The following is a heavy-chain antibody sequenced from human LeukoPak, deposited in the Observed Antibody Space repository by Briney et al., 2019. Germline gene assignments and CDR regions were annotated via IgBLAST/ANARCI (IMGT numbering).Heavy chain of an antibody. CDR1: GGSISSYF. Sequence: PSETLSLTCTVSGGSISSYFCSWIRQPPGKGLEWIGYIYYSGSTKYKPSLKSRVTISVDTSKNQFSLKLSSVTAADTAVYYCARGRFLDAFDIWGQGTMVTVSS. CDR2: IYYSGST. J-gene: IGHJ3*02. D-gene: IGHD3-3*01. CDR3: ARGRFLDAFDI. V-gene: IGHV4-59*01.